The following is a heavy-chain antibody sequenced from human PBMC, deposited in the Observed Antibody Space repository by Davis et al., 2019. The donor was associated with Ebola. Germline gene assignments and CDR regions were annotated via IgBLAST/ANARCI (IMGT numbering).Heavy chain of an antibody. D-gene: IGHD2-2*01. J-gene: IGHJ4*02. CDR1: GFIVSSNY. V-gene: IGHV3-66*01. Sequence: PGGSLRLSCAGSGFIVSSNYMTWVRQVPGKGLEWVSVIYSGGNTYYGDSVKGRFTISRDNSKNTLYLQMNSLRAEDTAVYYCAREGKYRDESRTFDYWGQGTLVTVSS. CDR2: IYSGGNT. CDR3: AREGKYRDESRTFDY.